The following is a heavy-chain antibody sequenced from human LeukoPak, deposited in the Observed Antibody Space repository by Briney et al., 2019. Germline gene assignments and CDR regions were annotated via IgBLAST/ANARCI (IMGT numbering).Heavy chain of an antibody. D-gene: IGHD3-3*01. CDR1: GFTFDDYT. V-gene: IGHV3-43*01. CDR3: AKSHNVLRFLEWFPERYYGMDV. CDR2: ISWDGGST. J-gene: IGHJ6*02. Sequence: GGSLRLSCAASGFTFDDYTMHWVRQAPGKGLEWVSLISWDGGSTYYADSVKGRFTISRDNSKNTLYLQMNSLRAEDTAVYYCAKSHNVLRFLEWFPERYYGMDVWGQGTTVTVSS.